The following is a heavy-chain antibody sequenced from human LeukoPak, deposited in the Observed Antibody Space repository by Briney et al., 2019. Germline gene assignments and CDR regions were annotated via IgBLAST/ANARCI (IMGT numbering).Heavy chain of an antibody. D-gene: IGHD5-24*01. J-gene: IGHJ4*02. V-gene: IGHV1-18*01. Sequence: ASVKVSCTASGYTFTSYGISWVRQAPGQGLEWMGWISAYNGNTNYAQKLQGRVTMTTDTSTSTAYMELRSLRSDDTAVYYCARSRDGYNWNTPEDFDYWGQGTLVTVSS. CDR1: GYTFTSYG. CDR2: ISAYNGNT. CDR3: ARSRDGYNWNTPEDFDY.